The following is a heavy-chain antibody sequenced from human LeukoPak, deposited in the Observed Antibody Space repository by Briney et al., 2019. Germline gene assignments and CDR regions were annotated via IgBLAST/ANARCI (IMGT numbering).Heavy chain of an antibody. CDR2: IYTSGST. CDR1: GASISSYY. CDR3: TRDTGTTGEVKFDP. D-gene: IGHD4-17*01. J-gene: IGHJ5*02. V-gene: IGHV4-4*07. Sequence: SETLSLTCTVSGASISSYYWSWIRQPAGKGLEWIGRIYTSGSTTYNPSLKSRVTMSVDTSKSQFSLNLMSVTAADTAVYYCTRDTGTTGEVKFDPWGQGTLVTVSS.